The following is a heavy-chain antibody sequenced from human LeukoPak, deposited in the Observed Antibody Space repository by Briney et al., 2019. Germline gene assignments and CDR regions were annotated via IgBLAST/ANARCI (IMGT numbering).Heavy chain of an antibody. V-gene: IGHV7-4-1*02. CDR2: INTNTGNP. Sequence: AASVKVSCKASGYTFTSYAMNWVRQAPGQGLEWMGWINTNTGNPTYAQGFTGRFVFSLDTSVSTAYLQISSLKAEDTAVYYCARTYCTVTPTLSYYYYYMDVWGKGTTVTVSS. J-gene: IGHJ6*03. D-gene: IGHD4-11*01. CDR3: ARTYCTVTPTLSYYYYYMDV. CDR1: GYTFTSYA.